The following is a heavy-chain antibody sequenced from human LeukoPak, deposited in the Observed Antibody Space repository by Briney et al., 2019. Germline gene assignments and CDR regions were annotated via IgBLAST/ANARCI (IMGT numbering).Heavy chain of an antibody. J-gene: IGHJ4*02. Sequence: GGSLRLSCAASGFTFSSYAMSWVRQAPGKGLEWVSAISGSGGSTYYADSVKGRFTISRDNSKNTLYLQMNSLRAEDTAVYYCARDSVAGTQSFDYWGQGTLVTVSS. D-gene: IGHD6-19*01. V-gene: IGHV3-23*01. CDR1: GFTFSSYA. CDR3: ARDSVAGTQSFDY. CDR2: ISGSGGST.